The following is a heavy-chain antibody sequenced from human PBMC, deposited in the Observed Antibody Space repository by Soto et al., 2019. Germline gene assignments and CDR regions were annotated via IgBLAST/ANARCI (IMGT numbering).Heavy chain of an antibody. CDR2: IYYSGST. CDR3: AIDIVVVPAARDAFDI. Sequence: QLQLQESGPGLVKPSETLSLTCTVSGGSISSSSYYWGWIRQPLGKGLEWIGSIYYSGSTYYNPSLKSRVTISVDTSKNQFSLKLSSVTAADTAVYYCAIDIVVVPAARDAFDIWGQGTMVTVSS. CDR1: GGSISSSSYY. V-gene: IGHV4-39*02. D-gene: IGHD2-2*01. J-gene: IGHJ3*02.